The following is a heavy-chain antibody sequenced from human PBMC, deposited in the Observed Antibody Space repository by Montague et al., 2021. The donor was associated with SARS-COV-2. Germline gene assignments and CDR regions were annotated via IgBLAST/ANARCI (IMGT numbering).Heavy chain of an antibody. D-gene: IGHD2-15*01. Sequence: SETLSLTCTVSGDSISSYYWNWIRRPPGKGLEWIGYIYNSGTTNYNPSVKSRVTISVDTSKNQFSLKLNSVTAADTAVYYCARGGGYCSGGSCYYWFDPWGQGTLVTVSS. V-gene: IGHV4-59*01. J-gene: IGHJ5*02. CDR3: ARGGGYCSGGSCYYWFDP. CDR2: IYNSGTT. CDR1: GDSISSYY.